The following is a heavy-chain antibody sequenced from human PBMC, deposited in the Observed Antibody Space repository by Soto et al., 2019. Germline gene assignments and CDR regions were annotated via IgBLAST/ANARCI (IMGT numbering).Heavy chain of an antibody. CDR2: IIPIFGTA. J-gene: IGHJ6*02. V-gene: IGHV1-69*01. D-gene: IGHD2-15*01. CDR3: ARGYCSGGSCYKVYYYYGMDV. CDR1: GGTFSSYA. Sequence: QVQLVQSGAEVKKPGSSVNVSCRASGGTFSSYAISWVRQAPGQGLEWMGGIIPIFGTANYAKKFPGRVTITADESTSTAHMELSSLRSDDTAVYYCARGYCSGGSCYKVYYYYGMDVWGQGTTVTVSS.